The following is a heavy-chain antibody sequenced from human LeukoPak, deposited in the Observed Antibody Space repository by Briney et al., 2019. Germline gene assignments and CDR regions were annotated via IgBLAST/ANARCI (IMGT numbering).Heavy chain of an antibody. CDR3: ARTYPYSSSWYGMDV. CDR1: GFTVSGNY. J-gene: IGHJ6*02. CDR2: IYRGAST. Sequence: GGSLRLSCAASGFTVSGNYMSWVRQAPGKGLEWVSVIYRGASTYYADSVKGRFTISRDNSKNTLDLQMNSLRAEDTAVYYCARTYPYSSSWYGMDVWGQGTTVTVSS. V-gene: IGHV3-53*01. D-gene: IGHD6-13*01.